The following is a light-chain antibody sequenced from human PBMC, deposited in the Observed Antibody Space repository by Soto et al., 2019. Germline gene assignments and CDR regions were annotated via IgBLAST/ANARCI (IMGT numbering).Light chain of an antibody. CDR2: EVN. CDR3: SSYAGSSNV. V-gene: IGLV2-8*01. CDR1: SSDIGDYGY. Sequence: QSALTHPASLSGSPGQSITISCTGSSSDIGDYGYVSWYQQHPGKAPKLMIYEVNKRPSGVPDRFSGSKSGNTASLTVSGLQAEDEADYYCSSYAGSSNVFGTGTRSPX. J-gene: IGLJ1*01.